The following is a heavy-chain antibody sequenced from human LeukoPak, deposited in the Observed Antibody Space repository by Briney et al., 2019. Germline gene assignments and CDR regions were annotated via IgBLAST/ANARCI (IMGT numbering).Heavy chain of an antibody. Sequence: PSETLSLTCTVSGGSISSYYWSWIRQPPGKGLEWIGYIYYSGSTNYNLSLKSRVTISVDTSKNQFSLKLSSVTAADTAVYYCASISRGLRTLYYFDYWGQGTLVTVSS. CDR1: GGSISSYY. CDR2: IYYSGST. J-gene: IGHJ4*02. D-gene: IGHD3-16*01. V-gene: IGHV4-59*01. CDR3: ASISRGLRTLYYFDY.